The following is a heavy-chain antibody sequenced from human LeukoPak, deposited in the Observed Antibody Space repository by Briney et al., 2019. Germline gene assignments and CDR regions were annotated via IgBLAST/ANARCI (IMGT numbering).Heavy chain of an antibody. CDR1: GGSISSYY. CDR2: IYYSGST. Sequence: SETLSLTCTVSGGSISSYYWSWIRQPPGKGLEWIGYIYYSGSTNYNPSLKSRVTISVDTSKNQFSLKLSSVTAADTAVYYCARSIVVVPAAHMGGWFDPWSQGTLVTASS. D-gene: IGHD2-2*01. V-gene: IGHV4-59*01. CDR3: ARSIVVVPAAHMGGWFDP. J-gene: IGHJ5*02.